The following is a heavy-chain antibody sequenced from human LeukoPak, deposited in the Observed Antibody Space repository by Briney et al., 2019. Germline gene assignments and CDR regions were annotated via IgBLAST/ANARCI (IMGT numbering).Heavy chain of an antibody. V-gene: IGHV3-7*01. J-gene: IGHJ4*02. CDR2: IKPDGSEK. CDR3: ATRPAGNNFHVVFGF. CDR1: GITFSGHW. Sequence: GGSLRLPCAASGITFSGHWMIWVRQTPGKGLEWVANIKPDGSEKCYLDSVQGRFTVSRDNAKNSLYLQMSSLRGEDTAVYYCATRPAGNNFHVVFGFWGQGTRITVSS. D-gene: IGHD2/OR15-2a*01.